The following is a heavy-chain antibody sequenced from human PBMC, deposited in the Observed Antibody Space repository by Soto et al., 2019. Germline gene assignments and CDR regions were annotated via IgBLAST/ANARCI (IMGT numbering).Heavy chain of an antibody. J-gene: IGHJ5*02. CDR3: AIDPGFDDYPPPGWFDP. CDR2: ISGSGGST. V-gene: IGHV3-23*01. Sequence: GGSLRLSCAASGFTFSSYAMSWVRQAPGKGLEWVSAISGSGGSTYYADSVKGRFTISGDNSKNTLYLQMNSLRAEDTAVYYSAIDPGFDDYPPPGWFDPWGQGTLVSVS. D-gene: IGHD3-9*01. CDR1: GFTFSSYA.